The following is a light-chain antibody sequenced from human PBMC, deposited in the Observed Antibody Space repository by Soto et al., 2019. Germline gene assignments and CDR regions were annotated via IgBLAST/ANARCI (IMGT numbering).Light chain of an antibody. CDR2: QDN. CDR1: KLGDKY. CDR3: QAWDSTTAV. Sequence: SYELTQPPSVSVSPGQTASITCSGDKLGDKYACWYQQKPGQSRVLVIYQDNKRPSGIPERFSGSNSGNTATLTISGTQAMDEADYYCQAWDSTTAVFGTGTKVTVL. V-gene: IGLV3-1*01. J-gene: IGLJ1*01.